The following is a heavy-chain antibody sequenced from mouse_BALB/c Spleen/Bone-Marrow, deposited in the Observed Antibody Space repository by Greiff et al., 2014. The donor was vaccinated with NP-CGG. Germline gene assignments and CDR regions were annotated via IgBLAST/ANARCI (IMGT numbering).Heavy chain of an antibody. CDR2: INPYNGGT. V-gene: IGHV1S30*01. CDR3: ARQLHGNYAY. D-gene: IGHD2-1*01. Sequence: VQLQQSGPELVKPGPSVKISCKASGYSFTGYYMHWVKQSHGKSLEWIGEINPYNGGTSYNQKFKGKATLTVDTSSSTAFMELHSLTSEDSLVYYCARQLHGNYAYWGQGTLVTVSA. CDR1: GYSFTGYY. J-gene: IGHJ3*01.